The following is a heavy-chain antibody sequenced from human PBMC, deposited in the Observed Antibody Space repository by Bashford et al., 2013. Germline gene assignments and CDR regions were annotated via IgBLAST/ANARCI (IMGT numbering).Heavy chain of an antibody. Sequence: ASVKVSCKASGYTFTSYYMHWVRQAPGQGLEWMGIINPSGGSTSYAQKFQGRVTMTRDTSTSTVYMELSSLRSEDTAVFYCARVLSSGIQLSPGLGYWGQGTLVTVSS. CDR2: INPSGGST. V-gene: IGHV1-46*01. CDR1: GYTFTSYY. J-gene: IGHJ4*02. D-gene: IGHD5-18*01. CDR3: ARVLSSGIQLSPGLGY.